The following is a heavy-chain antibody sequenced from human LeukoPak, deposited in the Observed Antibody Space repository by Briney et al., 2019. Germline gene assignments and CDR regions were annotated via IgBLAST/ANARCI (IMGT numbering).Heavy chain of an antibody. J-gene: IGHJ3*02. CDR1: GDSMNSHY. CDR2: ISYIGST. V-gene: IGHV4-59*11. CDR3: ARDPTTVTKGFDI. D-gene: IGHD4-17*01. Sequence: TSETLSLTCTVSGDSMNSHYWSWIRQPPGRGLEWIGYISYIGSTNYNPSLKSRVTISVDTSKNQFSLKLSSVTAADTAVYYCARDPTTVTKGFDIWGKGTMVTVSS.